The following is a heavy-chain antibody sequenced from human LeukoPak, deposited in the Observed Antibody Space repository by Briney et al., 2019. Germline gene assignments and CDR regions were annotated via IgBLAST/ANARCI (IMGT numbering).Heavy chain of an antibody. V-gene: IGHV3-66*01. CDR2: IYSGGDT. D-gene: IGHD3-10*01. CDR1: GITVSSYY. J-gene: IGHJ4*02. Sequence: AGGSLRLSCAASGITVSSYYMTWVRQAPGKGLEWVSVIYSGGDTYYADSVKGRFTISRDNSKNTLYLQMNSLRVEDTAVYYCSRVSYSSGSYEDSWGQGTLVTVSS. CDR3: SRVSYSSGSYEDS.